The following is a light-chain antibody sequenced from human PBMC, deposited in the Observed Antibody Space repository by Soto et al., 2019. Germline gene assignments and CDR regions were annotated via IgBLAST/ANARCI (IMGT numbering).Light chain of an antibody. V-gene: IGKV1-6*02. J-gene: IGKJ1*01. Sequence: AIQMTQSPCSLSASVGDRFTITCRASRYIRTDVSWYQQRPGQAPKVLIYVASHLQSGVPSRFSGSGYGTDFSLTISSLQPEDVATYYCLQDYNYPWTFGQGTKVDIK. CDR1: RYIRTD. CDR2: VAS. CDR3: LQDYNYPWT.